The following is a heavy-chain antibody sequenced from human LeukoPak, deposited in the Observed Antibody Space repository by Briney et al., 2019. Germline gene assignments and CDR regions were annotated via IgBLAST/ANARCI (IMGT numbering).Heavy chain of an antibody. Sequence: GGSLRLSCAASGFTFDDYAMHWVRQAPGKGLEWFSGISWNSGSIGYGDSVKGRFTISRDNAKNSLYLQMNSLRAEDTALYYCAKVLIAAAGTGGAFDIWGQGTMVTVSS. CDR2: ISWNSGSI. D-gene: IGHD6-13*01. V-gene: IGHV3-9*01. J-gene: IGHJ3*02. CDR3: AKVLIAAAGTGGAFDI. CDR1: GFTFDDYA.